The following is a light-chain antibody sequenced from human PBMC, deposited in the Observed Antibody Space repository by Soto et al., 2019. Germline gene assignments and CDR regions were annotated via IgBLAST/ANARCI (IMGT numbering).Light chain of an antibody. CDR3: HQYYGYPYT. J-gene: IGKJ2*01. CDR1: QNINTW. Sequence: DIQMTQSPSTLSASIGDRITITCRASQNINTWLAWYQQKPGRAPKVLIYDASSLESGVPSRISGSGSGTEFILTISRLQLDDFATYYCHQYYGYPYTFGQGTKLEIK. CDR2: DAS. V-gene: IGKV1-5*01.